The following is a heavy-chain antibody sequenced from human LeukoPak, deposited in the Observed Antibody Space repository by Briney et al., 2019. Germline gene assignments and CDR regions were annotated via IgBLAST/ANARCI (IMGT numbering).Heavy chain of an antibody. CDR2: INHSGST. D-gene: IGHD3-22*01. Sequence: SETLSLTCAVYGGPFSGYYWSWIRQPPGKGLEWIGEINHSGSTIYNPSLKSRVTISVDTSKNQFSLKLSSVTAADTAVYYCEEYYYDSSGYRTTDYWGQGTLVTVSS. CDR1: GGPFSGYY. V-gene: IGHV4-34*01. CDR3: EEYYYDSSGYRTTDY. J-gene: IGHJ4*02.